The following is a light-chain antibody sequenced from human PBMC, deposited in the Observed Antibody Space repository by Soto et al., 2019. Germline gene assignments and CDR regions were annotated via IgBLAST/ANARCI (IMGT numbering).Light chain of an antibody. CDR1: QSVSSNY. CDR3: QQYGGSPTWT. Sequence: IVLTQYPGTLSLSPGERATLSCRASQSVSSNYLAWYQQIPGQAPRLLIYAASSRATGIPDRFGGSGSGTDFTLTISRLEPEDLAVYFCQQYGGSPTWTCGQGTKV. J-gene: IGKJ1*01. V-gene: IGKV3-20*01. CDR2: AAS.